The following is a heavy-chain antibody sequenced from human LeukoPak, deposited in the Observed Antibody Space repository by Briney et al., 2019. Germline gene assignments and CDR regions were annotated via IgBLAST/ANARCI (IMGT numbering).Heavy chain of an antibody. J-gene: IGHJ4*02. CDR3: ARDYYGSGSYSLPVDY. CDR1: GYTFTSYG. V-gene: IGHV1-18*04. CDR2: ISAYNGNT. Sequence: GASVKVSCKASGYTFTSYGISWVRQAPGQGLEWMGWISAYNGNTNYAQKLQGRVTMTTDTSTSTAYMELRSLRSDDTAVYYCARDYYGSGSYSLPVDYWGQGTLVTVSS. D-gene: IGHD3-10*01.